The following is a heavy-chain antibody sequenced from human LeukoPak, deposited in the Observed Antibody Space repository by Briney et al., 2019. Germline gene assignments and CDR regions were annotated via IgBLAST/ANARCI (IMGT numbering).Heavy chain of an antibody. CDR1: GFTFSDYY. CDR2: ISGSDNTI. CDR3: AELGITMIGGV. J-gene: IGHJ6*04. Sequence: GGSLRLSCAASGFTFSDYYMSWIRQAPGKGLEWVSYISGSDNTIYYADSVKGRFTMSRDNAKNSLYLQMNSLRAEDTAVYYCAELGITMIGGVWGKGTTVTISS. D-gene: IGHD3-10*02. V-gene: IGHV3-11*04.